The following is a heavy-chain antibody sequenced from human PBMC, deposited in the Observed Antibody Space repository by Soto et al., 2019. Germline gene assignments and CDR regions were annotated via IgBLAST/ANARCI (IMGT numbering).Heavy chain of an antibody. J-gene: IGHJ5*02. CDR3: ARDAVVVAATPIPNWFDP. Sequence: GGSLRLSCAASGFTFSNYCMNWVRQAPGKGLEWVSYISSSSSTIYYADSVKGRFTISRDNAKNSLYLQMNSLRAEDTAVYYCARDAVVVAATPIPNWFDPWGQGTLVTVSS. CDR2: ISSSSSTI. D-gene: IGHD2-15*01. V-gene: IGHV3-48*01. CDR1: GFTFSNYC.